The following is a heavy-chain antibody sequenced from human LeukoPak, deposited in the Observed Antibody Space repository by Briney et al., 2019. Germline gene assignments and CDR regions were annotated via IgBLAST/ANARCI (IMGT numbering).Heavy chain of an antibody. V-gene: IGHV3-30-3*01. CDR3: AKGGRSVLMVYAISSTDAFDI. J-gene: IGHJ3*02. D-gene: IGHD2-8*01. CDR1: GFTFSSYA. CDR2: ISYDGSNK. Sequence: GGSLRLSCAASGFTFSSYAMHWVRQAPGKGLEWVAVISYDGSNKYYADSVKGRFTISRDNSKNTLYLQMNSLRVEDTAIYYCAKGGRSVLMVYAISSTDAFDIWGQGTMVTVSS.